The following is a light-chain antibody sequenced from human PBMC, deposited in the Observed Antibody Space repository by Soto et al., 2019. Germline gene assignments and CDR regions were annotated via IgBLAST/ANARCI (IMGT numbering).Light chain of an antibody. CDR3: ASYATRSHSFLFFV. Sequence: QSALTQPASVSGSPGQSITISCTGTSSDVGGYNSVSWYQQYPGKVPKLMIYEVSNRPSGVSVRFSGSKSGNTASLTISGLQTEDEADYYCASYATRSHSFLFFVFGTGTKLTVL. V-gene: IGLV2-14*01. CDR2: EVS. J-gene: IGLJ1*01. CDR1: SSDVGGYNS.